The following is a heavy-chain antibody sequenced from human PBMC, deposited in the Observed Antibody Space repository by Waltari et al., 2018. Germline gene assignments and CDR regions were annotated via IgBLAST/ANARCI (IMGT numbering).Heavy chain of an antibody. J-gene: IGHJ4*02. D-gene: IGHD6-19*01. CDR3: ARAISSGWWFDY. CDR1: GFTFSSYW. CDR2: INNDGRGT. Sequence: EVQLVESGGGLVQPGGSLRLSCAASGFTFSSYWIHWVRQAPGKGLVWVSRINNDGRGTSYADSVKGRFTISRDNAKNTLYLQMNSLRAEDTAVYYCARAISSGWWFDYWGQGTLVTVSS. V-gene: IGHV3-74*01.